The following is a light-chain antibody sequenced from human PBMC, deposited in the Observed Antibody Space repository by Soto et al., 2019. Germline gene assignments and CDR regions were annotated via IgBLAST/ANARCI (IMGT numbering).Light chain of an antibody. CDR2: AAS. V-gene: IGKV1-9*01. J-gene: IGKJ4*01. CDR3: QQLRSYPST. Sequence: IQLTQSPSSLSASVGDRVTITCRASQDIAIYLAWYQQKPGEAPKLLIYAASTLHGGVPPRFSGSGSGTDFALTITSLQAEDFATYYCQQLRSYPSTFGGGTKVDIK. CDR1: QDIAIY.